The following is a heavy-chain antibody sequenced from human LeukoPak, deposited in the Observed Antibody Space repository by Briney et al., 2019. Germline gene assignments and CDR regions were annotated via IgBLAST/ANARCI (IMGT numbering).Heavy chain of an antibody. V-gene: IGHV3-74*01. CDR1: GFTFSGYW. J-gene: IGHJ4*02. CDR3: ASRAYYYGTGFDY. Sequence: GGSLRLSCAASGFTFSGYWMHWVRQAPGKGLVWVSRINSDGSSTSYADSVKGRFTISRDNAKNTLYLQMNSLRAEDTAVYYCASRAYYYGTGFDYWGQGTLVTVSS. D-gene: IGHD3-10*01. CDR2: INSDGSST.